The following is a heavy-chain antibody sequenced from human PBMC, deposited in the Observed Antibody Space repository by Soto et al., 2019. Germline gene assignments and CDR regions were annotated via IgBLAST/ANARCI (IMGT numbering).Heavy chain of an antibody. CDR2: IYSGGST. Sequence: GGSLRLSCAPSGFTVSSNYMSWVRQAQGKGLEWVSVIYSGGSTYYADSVKGRFTISRDNSKNTLYLQMNSLRAEDTAVYYCASTMANYDFWSGFYGYYYYGMDVWGQGTTVTVSS. J-gene: IGHJ6*02. CDR3: ASTMANYDFWSGFYGYYYYGMDV. CDR1: GFTVSSNY. D-gene: IGHD3-3*01. V-gene: IGHV3-53*01.